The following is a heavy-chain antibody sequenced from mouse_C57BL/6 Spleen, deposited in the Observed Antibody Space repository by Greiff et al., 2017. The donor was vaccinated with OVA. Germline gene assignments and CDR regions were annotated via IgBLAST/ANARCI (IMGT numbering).Heavy chain of an antibody. J-gene: IGHJ2*01. CDR3: TPLTTVVATDY. V-gene: IGHV14-4*01. D-gene: IGHD1-1*01. Sequence: EVQVVESGAELVRPGASVKLSCTASGFNIKDDYMHWVKQRPEQGLEWIGWIDPENGDTEYASKFQGKATITAATSSNTAYLQLSSLTSEDTAVYYCTPLTTVVATDYWGQGTTLTVSS. CDR2: IDPENGDT. CDR1: GFNIKDDY.